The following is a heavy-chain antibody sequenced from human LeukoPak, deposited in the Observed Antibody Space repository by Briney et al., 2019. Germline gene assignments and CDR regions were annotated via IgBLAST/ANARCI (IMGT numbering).Heavy chain of an antibody. J-gene: IGHJ6*02. V-gene: IGHV2-5*02. CDR2: SYWDDDK. CDR3: AHLPIIRYSYGMDV. CDR1: GFSLSTSGVG. Sequence: SGPTLVHPTQTLTLTCTFSGFSLSTSGVGVGWIRQPPGKALEWLALSYWDDDKRYSPSLKSRLTITKDTSKNQVVLTMTNMDPVDTATYYSAHLPIIRYSYGMDVWGQGTTVTVSS. D-gene: IGHD3-9*01.